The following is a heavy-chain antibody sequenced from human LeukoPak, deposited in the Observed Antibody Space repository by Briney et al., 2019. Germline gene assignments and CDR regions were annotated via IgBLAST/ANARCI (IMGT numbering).Heavy chain of an antibody. CDR2: IKQDGSEK. Sequence: PGGSLRLSCTASGFTFGDYAMSWVRQAPGKGLEWVANIKQDGSEKYYVDSVKGRFTISRDNAKNSLYLQMNSLRAEDTAVYYCASEWFGDDLGYWGQGTLVTVSS. J-gene: IGHJ4*02. V-gene: IGHV3-7*01. CDR3: ASEWFGDDLGY. D-gene: IGHD3-10*01. CDR1: GFTFGDYA.